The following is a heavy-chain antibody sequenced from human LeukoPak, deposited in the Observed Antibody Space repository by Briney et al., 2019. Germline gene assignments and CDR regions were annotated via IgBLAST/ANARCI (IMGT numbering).Heavy chain of an antibody. CDR3: AKPQLGATYYYFDY. V-gene: IGHV3-23*01. J-gene: IGHJ4*02. Sequence: GGSLRLSCAASGFTFSSYAMSWVRQAPGKGLEWVSAISGSGGRTYYADSVKGRFTLSRDNSKNTLYLQMNSLRAEDTAVYYCAKPQLGATYYYFDYWGQGTLVTVSS. CDR1: GFTFSSYA. D-gene: IGHD1-26*01. CDR2: ISGSGGRT.